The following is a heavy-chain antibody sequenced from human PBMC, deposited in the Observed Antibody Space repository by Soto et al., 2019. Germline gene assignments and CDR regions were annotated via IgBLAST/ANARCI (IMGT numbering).Heavy chain of an antibody. CDR2: IYHTGST. CDR1: GGSLSSTHW. CDR3: ARDPYYYGSGDKGGFDP. V-gene: IGHV4-4*02. J-gene: IGHJ5*02. D-gene: IGHD3-10*01. Sequence: QVQLQESGPGLVKPSGTLSLTCAVSGGSLSSTHWWSWVRQPPRKGLEWIGDIYHTGSTNYNPSLKIRVTISVDKSNNHFSPNLSSVTAADTAVYYCARDPYYYGSGDKGGFDPWGQGTLVIVSS.